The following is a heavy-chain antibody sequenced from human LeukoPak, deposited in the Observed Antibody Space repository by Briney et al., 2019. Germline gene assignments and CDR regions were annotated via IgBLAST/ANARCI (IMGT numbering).Heavy chain of an antibody. CDR3: ARESNSGYYRFDF. J-gene: IGHJ4*02. D-gene: IGHD3-22*01. CDR2: INHSGST. CDR1: GGSFSGYY. Sequence: TSETLSLTCAVYGGSFSGYYWSWIRQSPGKGLEWIGEINHSGSTHYNPSLKSRVIISVDTSKTRFFLKLNSVTAADTAVYYCARESNSGYYRFDFWGQGSPVTVSS. V-gene: IGHV4-34*01.